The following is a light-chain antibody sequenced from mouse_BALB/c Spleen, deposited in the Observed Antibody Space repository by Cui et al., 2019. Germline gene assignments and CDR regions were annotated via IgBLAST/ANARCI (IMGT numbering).Light chain of an antibody. CDR2: YTS. Sequence: DIQMKQTTSTLCAYLGDRVTTSCRARQDISNYLNWYRQKPDGTVKLLIYYTSRLHSVVPARVSGSGSGTDYSLTISNLEQEDIATYFCQQGNTLPPLTFGAGTKLELK. J-gene: IGKJ5*01. CDR3: QQGNTLPPLT. CDR1: QDISNY. V-gene: IGKV10-96*01.